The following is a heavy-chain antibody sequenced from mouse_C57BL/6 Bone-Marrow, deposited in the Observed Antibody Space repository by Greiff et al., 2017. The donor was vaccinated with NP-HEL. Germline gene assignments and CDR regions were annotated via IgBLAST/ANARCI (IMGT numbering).Heavy chain of an antibody. Sequence: QVQLQQPGAELVMPGASVKLSCKASGYTFTSYWMHWVKQRPGQGLEWIGEIDPSDSYTNYNQKFKGKSTLTVDKSSSTAYMQLSSLTSEDSAVYYCARKNYYGSSTECYFDYWGQGTTLTVSS. V-gene: IGHV1-69*01. CDR3: ARKNYYGSSTECYFDY. J-gene: IGHJ2*01. CDR1: GYTFTSYW. D-gene: IGHD1-1*01. CDR2: IDPSDSYT.